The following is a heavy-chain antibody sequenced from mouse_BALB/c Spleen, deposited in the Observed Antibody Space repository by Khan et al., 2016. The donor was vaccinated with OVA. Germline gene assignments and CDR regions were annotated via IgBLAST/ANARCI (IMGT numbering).Heavy chain of an antibody. CDR3: VRSGGNFHWYFDV. V-gene: IGHV5-17*02. J-gene: IGHJ1*01. D-gene: IGHD2-1*01. CDR2: MSSGSSTI. CDR1: GFTFSSFG. Sequence: EVQLVESGGGLVQPGGSRKLSCAASGFTFSSFGMHWVRLAPKKGLEWVAYMSSGSSTIYYVDTVKGRFTISRDNPKNTLFLQMTSLRSEDTAMYYCVRSGGNFHWYFDVWGAGTSVTVSS.